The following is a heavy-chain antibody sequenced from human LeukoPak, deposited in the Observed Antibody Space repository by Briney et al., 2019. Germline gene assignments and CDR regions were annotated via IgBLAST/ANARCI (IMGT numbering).Heavy chain of an antibody. CDR2: IVVGSGNT. CDR3: AADRGSDAFDI. D-gene: IGHD3-10*01. CDR1: GFTFTSSA. V-gene: IGHV1-58*01. Sequence: SVKVSCKASGFTFTSSAVQWVRQARGQRLEWIGWIVVGSGNTNYAQKFQEGVTITRDMSTSTAYMELSSLRSEDTAVYYCAADRGSDAFDIWGQGTMVTVSS. J-gene: IGHJ3*02.